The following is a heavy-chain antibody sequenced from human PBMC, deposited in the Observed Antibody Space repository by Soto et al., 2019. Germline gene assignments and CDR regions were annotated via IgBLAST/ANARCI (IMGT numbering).Heavy chain of an antibody. D-gene: IGHD6-19*01. CDR1: GFTFSSYS. CDR3: ARDQEGPYSSGWYGDFDY. J-gene: IGHJ4*02. CDR2: ISSSSSYI. V-gene: IGHV3-21*04. Sequence: GGSLRLSCAASGFTFSSYSMNWVRQAPGKGLEWVSSISSSSSYIYYADSLKGRFTISRDNAKNSLYLQMNSLRAEDTAVYYCARDQEGPYSSGWYGDFDYWGQGTLVTVSS.